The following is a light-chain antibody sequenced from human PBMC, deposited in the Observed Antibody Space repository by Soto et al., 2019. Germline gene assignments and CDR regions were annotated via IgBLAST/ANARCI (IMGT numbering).Light chain of an antibody. J-gene: IGLJ7*01. V-gene: IGLV2-23*01. CDR1: SSDVGSYNL. Sequence: QSALTQPASVSGSPGQSITISCTGTSSDVGSYNLVSWYQQHPGKAPKLMIFEGSKRPSGVSNRFSCSKSGNTASLTISGLQAEDEADYYCCSYAAGDSAVFGGGTQLTVL. CDR2: EGS. CDR3: CSYAAGDSAV.